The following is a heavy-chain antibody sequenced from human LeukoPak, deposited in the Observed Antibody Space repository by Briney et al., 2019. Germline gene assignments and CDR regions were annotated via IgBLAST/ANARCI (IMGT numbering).Heavy chain of an antibody. J-gene: IGHJ6*03. CDR2: ISAYNGNT. CDR1: GYTFTSYG. V-gene: IGHV1-18*01. D-gene: IGHD3-3*01. Sequence: ASVKVSCKASGYTFTSYGISWVRQAPGQGLEWMGWISAYNGNTNYAQKLQSRVTMTTDTSTSTAYMELRSLRSDDTAVYYCARDRGITIFGVVDYYMDVWGKGTTVTVSS. CDR3: ARDRGITIFGVVDYYMDV.